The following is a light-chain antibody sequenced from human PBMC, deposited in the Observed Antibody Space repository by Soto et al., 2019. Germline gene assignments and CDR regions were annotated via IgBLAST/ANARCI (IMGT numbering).Light chain of an antibody. J-gene: IGKJ2*01. CDR1: QSVSSSY. V-gene: IGKV3-20*01. CDR2: GAS. Sequence: EIVLTQSPGTLSLSPGERATLSCRASQSVSSSYLAWYQQKPDQAPRLLIYGASTRAPGIPDRFSGSGSGTDFTLTINRPEPEDFAVYYCQQFDGSPETFGQGTKLEIK. CDR3: QQFDGSPET.